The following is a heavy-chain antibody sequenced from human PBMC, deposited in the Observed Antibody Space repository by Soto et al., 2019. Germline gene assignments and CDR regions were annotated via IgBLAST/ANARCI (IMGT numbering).Heavy chain of an antibody. J-gene: IGHJ6*02. D-gene: IGHD4-17*01. Sequence: GGFLRLSCAASGFTFSSYAMSLVRQAPGKGLEWVSAISGSGGSTYYADSVKGRFTISRDNSKNTLYLQMNSLRAEDTAVYYCAKDQSRRCGMSAYYYGMDVWGQGTTVTVSS. CDR3: AKDQSRRCGMSAYYYGMDV. CDR2: ISGSGGST. V-gene: IGHV3-23*01. CDR1: GFTFSSYA.